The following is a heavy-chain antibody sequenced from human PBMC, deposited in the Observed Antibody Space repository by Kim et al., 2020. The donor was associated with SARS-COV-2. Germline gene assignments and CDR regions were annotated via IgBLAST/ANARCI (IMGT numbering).Heavy chain of an antibody. CDR1: GFTFDDYA. J-gene: IGHJ6*02. V-gene: IGHV3-9*01. D-gene: IGHD1-1*01. Sequence: GGSLRLSCAASGFTFDDYAMHWVRQAPGKGLEWVSGISWNSGSIGYADSVKGRFTISRDNAKNSLYLQMNSLRAEDTALYYCAKANENYYYYYGMDVWG. CDR3: AKANENYYYYYGMDV. CDR2: ISWNSGSI.